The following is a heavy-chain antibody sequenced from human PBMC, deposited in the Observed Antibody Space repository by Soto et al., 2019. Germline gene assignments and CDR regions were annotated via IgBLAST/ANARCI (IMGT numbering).Heavy chain of an antibody. CDR2: IWYDGSNK. Sequence: GGSLRLSCAASGFTFSSYGMHWVRQAPGKGLEWVAVIWYDGSNKYYADSVKGRFTISRDNSKNTLYLQMNSLRAEDTAVYYCARDGQYCSGGSCYPGYFQHWGQGTLVTVSS. V-gene: IGHV3-33*01. J-gene: IGHJ1*01. D-gene: IGHD2-15*01. CDR1: GFTFSSYG. CDR3: ARDGQYCSGGSCYPGYFQH.